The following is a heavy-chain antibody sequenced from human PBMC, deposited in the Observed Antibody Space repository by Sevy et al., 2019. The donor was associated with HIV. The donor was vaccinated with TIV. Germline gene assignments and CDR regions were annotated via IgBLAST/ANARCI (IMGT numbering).Heavy chain of an antibody. J-gene: IGHJ6*02. CDR1: GFAFTNYYA. Sequence: GGSLRLSCTASGFAFTNYYAMHWVRQAPGKGLEWVALISYDGSDKFYADSVKGRFTITRDNFKNTLYLQMNGLTTEDTAVYYCARARANYVDDYVFYALDVWGQGTTVTVSS. CDR2: ISYDGSDK. D-gene: IGHD3-16*01. CDR3: ARARANYVDDYVFYALDV. V-gene: IGHV3-30-3*01.